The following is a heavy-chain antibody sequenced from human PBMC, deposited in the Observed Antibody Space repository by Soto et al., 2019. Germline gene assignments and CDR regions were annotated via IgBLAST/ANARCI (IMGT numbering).Heavy chain of an antibody. D-gene: IGHD3-10*01. CDR1: GGIFNTYA. J-gene: IGHJ4*02. V-gene: IGHV1-69*01. CDR3: ARDRDYYGTGNYYTRTDF. CDR2: IIPIFGTQ. Sequence: QVQLVQSGPEVKEPGSSVKLTCTVSGGIFNTYAISWLRQAPGQGLEWMGGIIPIFGTQNYAQRFKGRVTITADESTSKAYMEPSRLRSDDTAVYYCARDRDYYGTGNYYTRTDFWGQGTLVSVSS.